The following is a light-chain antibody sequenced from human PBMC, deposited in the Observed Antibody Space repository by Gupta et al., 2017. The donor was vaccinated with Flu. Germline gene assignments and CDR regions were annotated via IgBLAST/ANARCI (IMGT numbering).Light chain of an antibody. Sequence: SYELTQPHSVSVSPGQTARIPCSGDLLAKKYAFWYQQRSGQAPVLIIYEDTKRPSMIPERFTASTSGTTTTLTITGAQVDDEADYYCFSTDSNGNGVFGGGTKLTVL. CDR3: FSTDSNGNGV. CDR2: EDT. CDR1: LLAKKY. J-gene: IGLJ2*01. V-gene: IGLV3-10*01.